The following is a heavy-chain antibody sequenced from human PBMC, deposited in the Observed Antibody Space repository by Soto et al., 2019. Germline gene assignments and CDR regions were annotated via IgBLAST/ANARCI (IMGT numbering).Heavy chain of an antibody. V-gene: IGHV4-59*08. Sequence: SETLSLTCTVSGGSISSYYWSWIRQPPGKGLEWIGYIYYSGRTNYNPSLKSRVTISVDTSKNQFSLKLSFLTAADTAVYYCARRYGGNLDYWGQGTLVTVSS. CDR3: ARRYGGNLDY. CDR1: GGSISSYY. J-gene: IGHJ4*02. D-gene: IGHD1-26*01. CDR2: IYYSGRT.